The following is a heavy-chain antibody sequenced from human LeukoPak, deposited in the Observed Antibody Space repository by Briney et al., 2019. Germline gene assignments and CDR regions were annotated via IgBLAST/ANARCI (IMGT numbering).Heavy chain of an antibody. V-gene: IGHV1-8*03. Sequence: VASVKVSCKASGYTFSTYEINWVRQATGQGLEWMGRMNPNSGYTGYAQKFQGRVTITWNTSISTAYMDLSSLRSEDTAVYYCAREKQLVAPLDYWGQGTLVTVSS. D-gene: IGHD6-13*01. CDR3: AREKQLVAPLDY. J-gene: IGHJ4*02. CDR1: GYTFSTYE. CDR2: MNPNSGYT.